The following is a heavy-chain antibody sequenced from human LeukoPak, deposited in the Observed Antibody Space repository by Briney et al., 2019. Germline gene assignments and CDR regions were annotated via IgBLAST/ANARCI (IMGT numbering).Heavy chain of an antibody. CDR2: INHSGST. CDR1: GGSFSGYY. D-gene: IGHD6-13*01. J-gene: IGHJ6*03. V-gene: IGHV4-34*01. Sequence: SETLSLTCAVYGGSFSGYYWSWIRQPPGKGLEWIGEINHSGSTNYNPSLKSRVTISVDTSKNQFSLKLSSVTAADTAVYYCARIAAAPRYYYMGVWGKGTTVTVSS. CDR3: ARIAAAPRYYYMGV.